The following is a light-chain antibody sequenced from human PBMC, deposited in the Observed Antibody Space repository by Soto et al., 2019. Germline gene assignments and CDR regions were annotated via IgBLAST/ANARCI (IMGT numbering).Light chain of an antibody. CDR1: DSNIEDNY. Sequence: QSALTQPPSASGTPGQRVTISCSGSDSNIEDNYVYWYQQLPGTAPKLLIYRNDQRPSGVPDRFSGSKSGTSASLAITGLQAEDEADYYCQSYDNSLSVYVFGTGTKVTVL. CDR2: RND. V-gene: IGLV1-47*01. CDR3: QSYDNSLSVYV. J-gene: IGLJ1*01.